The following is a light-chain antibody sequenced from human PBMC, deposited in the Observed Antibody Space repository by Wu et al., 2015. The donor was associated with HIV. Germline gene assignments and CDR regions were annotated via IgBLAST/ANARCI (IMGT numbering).Light chain of an antibody. Sequence: DIQMTQSPSSLSASAGDRVTISCRASQNIGSFLNWYQLRPGRAPKLLIYAATSLESGAPARFSGAGSGTEFTLTINSLQPEDFATYYCQQSFISTPSFGQGTKVEI. CDR2: AAT. J-gene: IGKJ1*01. V-gene: IGKV1-39*01. CDR3: QQSFISTPS. CDR1: QNIGSF.